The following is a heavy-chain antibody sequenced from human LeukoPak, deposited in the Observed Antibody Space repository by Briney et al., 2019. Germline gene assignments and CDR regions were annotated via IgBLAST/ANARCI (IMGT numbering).Heavy chain of an antibody. CDR3: ARGFTVVTIDDYYMDV. J-gene: IGHJ6*03. Sequence: SETLSLTCAVYGGSFSGYYWSWIRQPPGKGLKWMGEINHSGSTNYNPSLKSRVTISVDTSKNQFSLKLSSVTAADTAVYYCARGFTVVTIDDYYMDVWGKGTTVTVSS. CDR2: INHSGST. D-gene: IGHD4-23*01. V-gene: IGHV4-34*01. CDR1: GGSFSGYY.